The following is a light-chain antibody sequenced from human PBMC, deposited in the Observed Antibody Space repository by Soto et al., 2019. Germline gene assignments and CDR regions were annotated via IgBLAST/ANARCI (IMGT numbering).Light chain of an antibody. CDR1: QGISSY. Sequence: AIRMTQSPSSFSASTGARVTITCRASQGISSYLAWYQQKPGKAPKLLIYAAATLQRGAPSRFSGSGSGTYFTLTISRLQSEDFATYYCQQYLSYPYTFGQGTKLDI. V-gene: IGKV1-8*01. CDR2: AAA. J-gene: IGKJ2*01. CDR3: QQYLSYPYT.